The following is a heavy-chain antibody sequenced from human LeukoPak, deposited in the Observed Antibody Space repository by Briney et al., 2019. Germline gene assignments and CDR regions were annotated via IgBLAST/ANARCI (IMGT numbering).Heavy chain of an antibody. V-gene: IGHV1-69*04. CDR3: ARDHRSYGDNSLDI. J-gene: IGHJ3*02. D-gene: IGHD4-17*01. Sequence: ASVKVSCKASGGTFSSYAISWVRQATGQGLEWMGRIIPILGIANYAQKFQGRVTITADKSTSTAYMELSSLRSEDTAVYYCARDHRSYGDNSLDIWGQGTMFTVSS. CDR2: IIPILGIA. CDR1: GGTFSSYA.